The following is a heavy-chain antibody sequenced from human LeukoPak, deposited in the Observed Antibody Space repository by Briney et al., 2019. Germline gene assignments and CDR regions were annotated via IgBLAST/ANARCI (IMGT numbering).Heavy chain of an antibody. CDR1: GFTFGDYV. CDR3: TRAWSSGWYVGLAYY. Sequence: GGSLRLSCTASGFTFGDYVMSWVRQAPGKGLEWVGFIRSKAYGGTTEYAASVKGRFTISRDDSKSIAYLQMNSLKTEDTAVYYCTRAWSSGWYVGLAYYWGQGTLVTVSS. CDR2: IRSKAYGGTT. D-gene: IGHD6-19*01. V-gene: IGHV3-49*04. J-gene: IGHJ4*02.